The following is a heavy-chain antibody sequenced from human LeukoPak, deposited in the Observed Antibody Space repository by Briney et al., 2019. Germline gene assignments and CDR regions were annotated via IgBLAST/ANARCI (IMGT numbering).Heavy chain of an antibody. CDR1: GGIFSSYG. CDR2: INPIFDIA. V-gene: IGHV1-69*04. CDR3: AREFRQSNWNDGHWFDP. Sequence: GASVKVSCKASGGIFSSYGIIWVRQAPGQGLEWMGRINPIFDIANYAQKFQGRVTITADTSTSTAYMELSSLRSEDTAIYYCAREFRQSNWNDGHWFDPWGQGTLVTVSS. D-gene: IGHD1-20*01. J-gene: IGHJ5*02.